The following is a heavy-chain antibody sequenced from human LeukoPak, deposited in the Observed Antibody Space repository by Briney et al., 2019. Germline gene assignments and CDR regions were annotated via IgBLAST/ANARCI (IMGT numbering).Heavy chain of an antibody. V-gene: IGHV4-39*01. CDR3: ARSGSYYKGAFDP. D-gene: IGHD3-10*01. CDR2: IYYSGST. CDR1: GGSISSSSYY. J-gene: IGHJ5*02. Sequence: SETLSLTCTVSGGSISSSSYYWGWIRQPPGKGLEWIGSIYYSGSTYYNPSLKSRVTISVDTSKNQFSLKLSSVTAADTDVYYCARSGSYYKGAFDPWGQGTLVTVSS.